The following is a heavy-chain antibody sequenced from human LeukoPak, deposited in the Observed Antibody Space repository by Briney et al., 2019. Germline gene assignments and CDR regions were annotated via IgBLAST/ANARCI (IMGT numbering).Heavy chain of an antibody. D-gene: IGHD3-16*02. V-gene: IGHV1-18*01. J-gene: IGHJ4*02. Sequence: ASGKLSCKASGYTFASYGISWVRQPPGQGLELVGSISPNTGTTKYAERLQDRVIMTTDTSTRTAYMELTSLSSDDTAVFYCARDQYDSVWGSYRPYFDLWGQGTLVTVSS. CDR3: ARDQYDSVWGSYRPYFDL. CDR1: GYTFASYG. CDR2: ISPNTGTT.